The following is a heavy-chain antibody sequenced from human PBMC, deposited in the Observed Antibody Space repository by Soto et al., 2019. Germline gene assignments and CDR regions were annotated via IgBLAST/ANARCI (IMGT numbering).Heavy chain of an antibody. D-gene: IGHD6-25*01. V-gene: IGHV3-15*07. Sequence: EVQLVESGGGLVKPGGSLRLSCAASGFTFSNAWMNWVRQAPGKGLEWVGRIKSKTDGGTTDYAAPVKGRFTISRDDSKNALYLQMNSRKTVDTAVYYCSPDFGYRYFDLRGRGTLVTVSS. CDR1: GFTFSNAW. CDR3: SPDFGYRYFDL. J-gene: IGHJ2*01. CDR2: IKSKTDGGTT.